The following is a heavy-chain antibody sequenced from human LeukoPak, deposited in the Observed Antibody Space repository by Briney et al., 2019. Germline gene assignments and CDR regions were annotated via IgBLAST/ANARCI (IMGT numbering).Heavy chain of an antibody. Sequence: ASVKVSCKASGYTFTSYGFNWVRQAPGQGLEWMGWISTYNGNTNYAQKFQGRVTMTTDTSTSTAYLELRSLKSDDTAVYYCARERGYCSSTSCYRYGMDVWGQGTTVTVSS. CDR2: ISTYNGNT. J-gene: IGHJ6*02. CDR3: ARERGYCSSTSCYRYGMDV. D-gene: IGHD2-2*01. V-gene: IGHV1-18*01. CDR1: GYTFTSYG.